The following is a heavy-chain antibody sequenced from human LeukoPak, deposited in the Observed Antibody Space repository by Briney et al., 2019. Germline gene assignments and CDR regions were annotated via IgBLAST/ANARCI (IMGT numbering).Heavy chain of an antibody. CDR1: GLTFTSAW. D-gene: IGHD5-12*01. Sequence: GGSLRLSCATSGLTFTSAWLTWVRQAPGKGLEWVGRIKSKSVGETTDYAAPVKGRFTISRDDSENTLYLQMNSLKTEDTAVYYCTTHSGNDLRSWGQGTLVTVSS. CDR3: TTHSGNDLRS. V-gene: IGHV3-15*01. J-gene: IGHJ5*02. CDR2: IKSKSVGETT.